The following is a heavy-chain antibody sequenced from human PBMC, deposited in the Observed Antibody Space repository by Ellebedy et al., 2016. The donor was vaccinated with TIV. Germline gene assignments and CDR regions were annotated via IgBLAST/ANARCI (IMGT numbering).Heavy chain of an antibody. J-gene: IGHJ4*02. CDR3: AKDRTPGDGYWVFDF. Sequence: PGGSLRLSCAASGFTFSSYAMSWVRQAPGKGLEWVSGIVGRGGSRYADSVKGRFTISRDNSKRTLDLQMSSLRAEDTAVYYCAKDRTPGDGYWVFDFWGQGTLVTVST. CDR2: IVGRGGSR. D-gene: IGHD5-18*01. V-gene: IGHV3-23*01. CDR1: GFTFSSYA.